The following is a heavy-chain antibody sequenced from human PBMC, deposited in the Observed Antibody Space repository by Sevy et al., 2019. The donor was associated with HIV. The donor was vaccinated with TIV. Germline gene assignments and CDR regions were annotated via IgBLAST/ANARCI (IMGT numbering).Heavy chain of an antibody. CDR2: ISTSGVTI. CDR3: ARGTNYYESSGPSYFDY. D-gene: IGHD3-22*01. CDR1: GFTFIDYY. Sequence: GGSLRLSCAASGFTFIDYYMSWIRQAPGKGREWVSHISTSGVTIYYADSVKGRFTISRDNAKNSLYLQMNSLRAEDTAVYYCARGTNYYESSGPSYFDYWGQGSLVTVSS. V-gene: IGHV3-11*01. J-gene: IGHJ4*02.